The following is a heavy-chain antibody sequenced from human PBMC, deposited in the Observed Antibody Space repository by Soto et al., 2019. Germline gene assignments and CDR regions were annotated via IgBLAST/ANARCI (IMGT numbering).Heavy chain of an antibody. CDR1: GGSISSYY. CDR3: ARGEEEKLVAY. D-gene: IGHD6-6*01. V-gene: IGHV4-59*01. Sequence: SETLSLTCTVSGGSISSYYWSWIRQPPGKGLEWIGYIYYSGSTNYNPSLKSRVTMSVDTSKNQLSLKLSSVTAADTAVYYCARGEEEKLVAYWGQGTLVTVSS. CDR2: IYYSGST. J-gene: IGHJ4*02.